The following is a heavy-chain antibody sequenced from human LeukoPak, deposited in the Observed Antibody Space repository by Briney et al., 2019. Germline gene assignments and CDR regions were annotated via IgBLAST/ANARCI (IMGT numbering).Heavy chain of an antibody. V-gene: IGHV1-69*05. CDR1: GGTFSSYA. D-gene: IGHD6-6*01. CDR2: IIPIFGTA. J-gene: IGHJ4*02. CDR3: ARGRIAARRGNLYYFDY. Sequence: SVKLSCKASGGTFSSYAISWVRQARGQGLEWMGGIIPIFGTANYAQKFQGRVTITTDESTSTAYMELSSLRSEDTAVYYCARGRIAARRGNLYYFDYWGQGTLVTVSS.